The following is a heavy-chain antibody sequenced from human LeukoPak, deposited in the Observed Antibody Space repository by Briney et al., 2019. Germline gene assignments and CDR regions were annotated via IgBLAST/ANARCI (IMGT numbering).Heavy chain of an antibody. V-gene: IGHV4-4*07. Sequence: SETLPLTCTVSGGSISSYYWSWIRQPAGKGLEWIGRIYTSGSTNYNPSLKSRVTMSVDTSKNQFSLKLSSVTAADTAVYYCARIMDTAMVSIFDYWGQGTLVTVSS. D-gene: IGHD5-18*01. CDR3: ARIMDTAMVSIFDY. J-gene: IGHJ4*02. CDR2: IYTSGST. CDR1: GGSISSYY.